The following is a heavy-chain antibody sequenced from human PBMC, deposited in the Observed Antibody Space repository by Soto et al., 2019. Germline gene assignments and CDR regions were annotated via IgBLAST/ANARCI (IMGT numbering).Heavy chain of an antibody. Sequence: SVKVSCKTSGGTFNKHPISGVRQAPGQGLEWMGGIIPDFAPAKYAQNFQGRVTITADESTSTGYMELSSLRSEDTAVYYCARDAEPAAYSNGYAYCSYSMDVWGQGTTVTVSS. D-gene: IGHD5-18*01. CDR1: GGTFNKHP. CDR3: ARDAEPAAYSNGYAYCSYSMDV. J-gene: IGHJ6*02. V-gene: IGHV1-69*13. CDR2: IIPDFAPA.